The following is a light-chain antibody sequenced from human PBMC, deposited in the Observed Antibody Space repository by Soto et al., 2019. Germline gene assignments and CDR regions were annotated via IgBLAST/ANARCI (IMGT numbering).Light chain of an antibody. CDR1: SGHSSYA. CDR3: QTWGNGIRV. V-gene: IGLV4-69*01. CDR2: LNSDGSH. Sequence: QSVLTQSPSASASLGASVKLTCSLSSGHSSYAIAWHQQQPEKGPRYLMKLNSDGSHSKGDGIPDRFSGSSSGAERYLTISSLQSEYEADYYCQTWGNGIRVFGGGTKLTVL. J-gene: IGLJ3*02.